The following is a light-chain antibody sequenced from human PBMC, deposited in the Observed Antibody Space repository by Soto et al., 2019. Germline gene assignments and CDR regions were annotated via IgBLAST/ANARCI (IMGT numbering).Light chain of an antibody. V-gene: IGKV3-11*01. CDR3: QQRSSWPVT. CDR2: DAS. J-gene: IGKJ1*01. Sequence: EIVLTQSPGTLSLSPGERATLSCRASQSISSYLAWYQQKPGQAPRLLIYDASTRATGISARFSGSWSGTDFTLTISSLEPEDFAVYYWQQRSSWPVTFGQGTRVEVK. CDR1: QSISSY.